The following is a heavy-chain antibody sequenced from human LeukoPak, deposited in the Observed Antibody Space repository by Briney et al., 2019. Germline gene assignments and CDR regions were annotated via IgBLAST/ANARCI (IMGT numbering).Heavy chain of an antibody. J-gene: IGHJ5*02. D-gene: IGHD4-23*01. CDR3: AREVASVVTPVSRWLDP. CDR1: SGSISNYY. V-gene: IGHV4-4*07. CDR2: MHSSGNN. Sequence: SETLSLTCSVSSGSISNYYWTWIRQPAGGGLEWIGRMHSSGNNNYNASLKSRVTMSFDTSKNQFFLRLNSVTAADTAVYFCAREVASVVTPVSRWLDPWGQGTLVPVSS.